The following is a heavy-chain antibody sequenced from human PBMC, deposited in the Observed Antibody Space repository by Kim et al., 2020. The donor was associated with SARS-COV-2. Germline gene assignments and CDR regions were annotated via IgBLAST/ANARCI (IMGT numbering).Heavy chain of an antibody. Sequence: GGSLRLSCAASGFTFSSYSMNWVRQAPGKGLEWVSYISSSSSTIYYADSVKGRFTISRDNAKNSLYLQMNSLRDEDTAVYYCARDGGTWERLATDAFDIWGQGTMVTVSS. D-gene: IGHD1-26*01. CDR2: ISSSSSTI. V-gene: IGHV3-48*02. CDR1: GFTFSSYS. CDR3: ARDGGTWERLATDAFDI. J-gene: IGHJ3*02.